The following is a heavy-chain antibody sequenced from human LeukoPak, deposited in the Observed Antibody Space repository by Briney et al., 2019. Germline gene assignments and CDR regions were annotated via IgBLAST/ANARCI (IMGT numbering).Heavy chain of an antibody. V-gene: IGHV1-69*05. CDR1: GGTFSSYA. D-gene: IGHD3-10*01. CDR2: IIPIFGTA. CDR3: ARETMVRATSFDY. Sequence: SVKVSCKASGGTFSSYAISWVRQAPGKGLEWMGRIIPIFGTANYAQKFQGRVTITTDESTSTAYMELSSLRSEETAVYYCARETMVRATSFDYWGQGTLVTVSS. J-gene: IGHJ4*02.